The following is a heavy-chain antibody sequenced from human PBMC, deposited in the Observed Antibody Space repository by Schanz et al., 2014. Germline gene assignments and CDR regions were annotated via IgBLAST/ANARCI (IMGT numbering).Heavy chain of an antibody. CDR3: ARANSRRKINFDY. Sequence: QVQLVESGGGVVQPGRSLRLSCAAYGFTLSSYAMHWVRQAPGKGLEWVAVISYDGSNKYYADSVKGRFTMSRDNSKNTLYLQMNSLRAEDTAVYYCARANSRRKINFDYWGRGTLVTVSS. J-gene: IGHJ4*02. D-gene: IGHD2-21*01. CDR2: ISYDGSNK. V-gene: IGHV3-30-3*01. CDR1: GFTLSSYA.